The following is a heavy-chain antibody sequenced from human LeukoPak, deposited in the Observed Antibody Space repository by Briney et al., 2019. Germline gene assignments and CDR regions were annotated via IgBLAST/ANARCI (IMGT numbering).Heavy chain of an antibody. D-gene: IGHD2-2*01. V-gene: IGHV3-33*01. Sequence: HPGGSLRLSCAASGFTFSSYGMHWVRQAPGKGLEWVAVIWYDGSNKYYADSVKGRFTISRDNSKNTLYLQMNSLRAEDTAVYYCARAAPYCSSTSCWSGAFDIWGQGTMVTVSS. CDR3: ARAAPYCSSTSCWSGAFDI. J-gene: IGHJ3*02. CDR2: IWYDGSNK. CDR1: GFTFSSYG.